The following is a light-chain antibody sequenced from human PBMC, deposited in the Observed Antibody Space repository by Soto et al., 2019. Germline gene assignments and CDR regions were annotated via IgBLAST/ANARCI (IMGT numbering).Light chain of an antibody. V-gene: IGKV3-20*01. J-gene: IGKJ5*01. CDR1: QSVSSVY. CDR3: QQYGGSFT. CDR2: GAS. Sequence: DIVLTQSPGTLSLSPGERATLSCRASQSVSSVYLAWYQQKPGQAPRLLIYGASSRATGIPDRFSGSGSGTDLPLTISRLEAEDFAVYYCQQYGGSFTFGQGTRLEIK.